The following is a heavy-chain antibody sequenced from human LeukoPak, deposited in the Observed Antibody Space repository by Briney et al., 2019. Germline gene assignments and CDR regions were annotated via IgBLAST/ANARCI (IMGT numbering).Heavy chain of an antibody. CDR2: IYYSGST. CDR3: ARVTYYYDSSGFDY. CDR1: GGSISSYY. Sequence: SETLSLTCTVSGGSISSYYWSWIRQPPGKGLEWIGYIYYSGSTNYNPSLKSRVTISVDTSKNQFSLKLSSVTAADTAVYYCARVTYYYDSSGFDYWGQGTLVTVSS. V-gene: IGHV4-59*01. D-gene: IGHD3-22*01. J-gene: IGHJ4*02.